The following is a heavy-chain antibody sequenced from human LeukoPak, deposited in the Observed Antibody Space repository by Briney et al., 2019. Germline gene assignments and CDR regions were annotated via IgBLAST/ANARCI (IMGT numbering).Heavy chain of an antibody. Sequence: GSLRLSCATSGFTLSSYAMHWVRQSPDKGLEWVAVISYDGSNKYYADSVKGRFTISRDNSKNTLYLQMNSLRAEDTAVYYCARDGHSSSWDVFDVWGQGTMVTVSS. V-gene: IGHV3-30-3*01. CDR1: GFTLSSYA. CDR2: ISYDGSNK. D-gene: IGHD6-13*01. CDR3: ARDGHSSSWDVFDV. J-gene: IGHJ3*01.